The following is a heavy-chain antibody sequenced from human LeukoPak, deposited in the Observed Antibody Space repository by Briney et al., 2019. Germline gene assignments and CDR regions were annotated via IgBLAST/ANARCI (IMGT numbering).Heavy chain of an antibody. D-gene: IGHD6-19*01. Sequence: SETLSLTCIVSGGSISSYYWSWIRQPPGKGLEWIAYIYYSGSTNYSPSLKSRVTISLDTSKNQFSLKLSSVTAADTAVYYCAKAEQWLAPIDYWGQGTLVTVSS. CDR3: AKAEQWLAPIDY. CDR2: IYYSGST. CDR1: GGSISSYY. V-gene: IGHV4-59*01. J-gene: IGHJ4*02.